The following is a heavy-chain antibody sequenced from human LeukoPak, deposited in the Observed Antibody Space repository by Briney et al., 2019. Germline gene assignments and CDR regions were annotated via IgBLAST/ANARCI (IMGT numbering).Heavy chain of an antibody. CDR3: AREGEDYYDSSGHYFDY. CDR1: GFTVSSNY. J-gene: IGHJ4*02. Sequence: GGSLRLSCAASGFTVSSNYLSWVPQAPGKGLEWVSVIYSGGSTYYADSVKGRFTISRDNSKNTLYLQMNSLRAEDTAVYYCAREGEDYYDSSGHYFDYWGQVILVTVSS. D-gene: IGHD3-22*01. CDR2: IYSGGST. V-gene: IGHV3-53*01.